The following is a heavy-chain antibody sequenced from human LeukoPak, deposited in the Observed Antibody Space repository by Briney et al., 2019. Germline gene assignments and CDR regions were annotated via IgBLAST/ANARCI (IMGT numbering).Heavy chain of an antibody. CDR2: INHSGST. D-gene: IGHD5-24*01. J-gene: IGHJ3*02. CDR3: ATSNERDGYNQGERDDAFDI. Sequence: PSETLSLTCAVYGGSFSGYYWSWIRQPPGKGLEWIGEINHSGSTNYNPSLKSRVTISVDTSKNQFSLKLSSVTAADTAVYYCATSNERDGYNQGERDDAFDIWGQGTMVTVSS. CDR1: GGSFSGYY. V-gene: IGHV4-34*01.